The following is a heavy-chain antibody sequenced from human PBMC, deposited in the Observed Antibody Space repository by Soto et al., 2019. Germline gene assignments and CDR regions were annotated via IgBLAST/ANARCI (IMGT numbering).Heavy chain of an antibody. CDR2: ISFDASDK. V-gene: IGHV3-30*01. J-gene: IGHJ4*02. D-gene: IGHD3-16*01. Sequence: QVQLVESGGGVVQPGRSLRLSCTTSGITFSSYTMHWVRQAPGKGLEWVALISFDASDKYYADSVKGGFSISRDNSKNTLFLHMDSLSRDDTAVYYCARALVRLGEVSLIVYLDYGGRGTLVAVSS. CDR3: ARALVRLGEVSLIVYLDY. CDR1: GITFSSYT.